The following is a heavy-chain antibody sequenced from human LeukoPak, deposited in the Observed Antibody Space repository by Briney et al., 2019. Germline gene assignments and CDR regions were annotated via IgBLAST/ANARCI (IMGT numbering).Heavy chain of an antibody. CDR2: IYSGGST. Sequence: GSLRLSCAASGFTVNSNYMSWVRQAPGKGLEWVSVIYSGGSTYYADSVKGRFTISRDNSKNTLYLQMNSLRAEDTAVYYCAREGIAAAGHDYWGQGTLVTVSS. CDR1: GFTVNSNY. CDR3: AREGIAAAGHDY. V-gene: IGHV3-53*01. J-gene: IGHJ4*02. D-gene: IGHD6-13*01.